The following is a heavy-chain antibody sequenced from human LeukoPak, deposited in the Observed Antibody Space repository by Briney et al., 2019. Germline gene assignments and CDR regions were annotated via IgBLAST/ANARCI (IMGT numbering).Heavy chain of an antibody. D-gene: IGHD3-3*01. J-gene: IGHJ4*02. V-gene: IGHV4-34*01. CDR1: GGSFSGYY. CDR3: ARGSMSGYYTWYFDY. Sequence: SETLSLTCAVYGGSFSGYYWSWIRQPLGKGLERIGEINHSGSTNYNPSLKSRVTISVDTSKNQFSLKLCSVTAADTAVYYCARGSMSGYYTWYFDYWGQGTLVTVSS. CDR2: INHSGST.